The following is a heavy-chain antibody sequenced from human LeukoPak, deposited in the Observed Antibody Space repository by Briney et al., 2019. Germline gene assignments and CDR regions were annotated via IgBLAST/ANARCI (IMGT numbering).Heavy chain of an antibody. CDR1: GFTIRSNY. V-gene: IGHV3-53*01. D-gene: IGHD1-26*01. J-gene: IGHJ3*02. CDR2: IYSGGNT. Sequence: PGGSLRLSCAASGFTIRSNYMSWVRQAPGKGLEWVSVIYSGGNTYYADSVKGRFTFSKDNSKNTLYLQMTNLRVEDTAVYYCARGVGQDASDIWGQGTMVTVSS. CDR3: ARGVGQDASDI.